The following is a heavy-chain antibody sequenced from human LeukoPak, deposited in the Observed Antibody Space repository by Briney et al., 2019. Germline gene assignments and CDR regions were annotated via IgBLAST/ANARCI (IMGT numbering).Heavy chain of an antibody. J-gene: IGHJ5*02. V-gene: IGHV3-21*01. Sequence: GGSLRLSCAASGFTFSSYSMNWVRQAPGKGLEWVSSISSSSSYIYYAESVKGRFTISRDNAKNSLYLQMNSLRAEDTAVYYCARDPGIAARPFDPWGQGTLVTVSS. CDR1: GFTFSSYS. CDR3: ARDPGIAARPFDP. D-gene: IGHD6-6*01. CDR2: ISSSSSYI.